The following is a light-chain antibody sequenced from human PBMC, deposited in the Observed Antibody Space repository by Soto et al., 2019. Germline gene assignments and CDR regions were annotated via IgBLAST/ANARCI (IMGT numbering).Light chain of an antibody. CDR3: HHYGISHPFT. J-gene: IGKJ2*01. V-gene: IGKV3-20*01. Sequence: EVVLTQSQGTLSLSPGDRVTLACGDSQTVSSSYLSWYQQKPGQAPKPLIYGSSNWATGIPARLGGSGSGTDFNLTINILEPEDFAVYSCHHYGISHPFTFGQGTKVEI. CDR2: GSS. CDR1: QTVSSSY.